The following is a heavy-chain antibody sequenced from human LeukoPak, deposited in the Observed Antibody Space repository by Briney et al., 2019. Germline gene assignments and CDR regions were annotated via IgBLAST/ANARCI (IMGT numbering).Heavy chain of an antibody. Sequence: PGGSLRLSCAASGFAFSSNWMHWVRQTPGKGLVWVSRINSGGSGTSYADSVEGRFTISRDNAKNMLYLQMNSLKGKDTAVYYCATSLGPLTEYWGQGTLVTVSS. CDR1: GFAFSSNW. CDR2: INSGGSGT. V-gene: IGHV3-74*01. CDR3: ATSLGPLTEY. J-gene: IGHJ4*02. D-gene: IGHD7-27*01.